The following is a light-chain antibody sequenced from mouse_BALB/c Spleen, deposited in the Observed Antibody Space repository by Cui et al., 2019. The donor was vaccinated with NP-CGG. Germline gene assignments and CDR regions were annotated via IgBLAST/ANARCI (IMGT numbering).Light chain of an antibody. CDR1: TGAVTTNNY. V-gene: IGLV1*01. Sequence: SVVTPESSVITSPRDTVTLPCRSSTGAVTTNNYANWVQEKPDHLFTGLVGGTNNRVPGVPARFSGSLIGDKAALTITGAQTDDEAIYFCALWYSNHWVFGGGTKLTVL. CDR3: ALWYSNHWV. CDR2: GTN. J-gene: IGLJ1*01.